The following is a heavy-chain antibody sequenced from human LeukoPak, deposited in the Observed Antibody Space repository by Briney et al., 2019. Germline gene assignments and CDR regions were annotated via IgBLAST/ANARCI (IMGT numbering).Heavy chain of an antibody. CDR1: GFTFSSYA. V-gene: IGHV3-30*14. D-gene: IGHD6-6*01. CDR3: AREQLGGFDY. CDR2: ISYDGSNK. J-gene: IGHJ4*02. Sequence: GGSLRLSCAASGFTFSSYAMHWVRQAPGKGLEWVAVISYDGSNKYYADSVKGRFTISRDNSKNTLYLQMNSLRAEDTAVYYCAREQLGGFDYWGQGTLVTVSS.